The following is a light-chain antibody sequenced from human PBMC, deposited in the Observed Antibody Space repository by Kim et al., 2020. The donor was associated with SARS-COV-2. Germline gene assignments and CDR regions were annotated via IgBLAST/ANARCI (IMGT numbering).Light chain of an antibody. CDR3: QTWDTGIRV. J-gene: IGLJ3*02. CDR1: SGHSTYA. Sequence: QLVLTQSPSASASLGASVKLTCTLSSGHSTYAIAWHQQQPEKGPRYLMKVDSDGSHNKGDGIPDRFSGSSSGAERCLTISSLQSEDEADYYCQTWDTGIRVFGGGTKVTVL. CDR2: VDSDGSH. V-gene: IGLV4-69*01.